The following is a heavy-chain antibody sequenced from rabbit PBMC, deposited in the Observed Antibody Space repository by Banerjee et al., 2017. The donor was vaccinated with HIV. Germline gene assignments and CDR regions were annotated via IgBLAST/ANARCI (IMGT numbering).Heavy chain of an antibody. CDR2: IVGGSDGST. V-gene: IGHV1S45*01. Sequence: QEQLEESGGDLVKPGASLTLTCTASGFTLSSYWMCWVRQAPGKGLEWIACIVGGSDGSTEYASWAKGRITISGTSSTTVTLQMTSLTAADTATYFCARRPTTTGYPFNLWGPGTLVTVS. CDR1: GFTLSSYW. J-gene: IGHJ4*01. CDR3: ARRPTTTGYPFNL. D-gene: IGHD3-1*01.